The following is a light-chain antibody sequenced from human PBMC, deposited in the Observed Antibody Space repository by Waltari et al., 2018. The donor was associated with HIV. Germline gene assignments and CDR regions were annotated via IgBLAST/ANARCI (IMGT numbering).Light chain of an antibody. J-gene: IGLJ2*01. V-gene: IGLV2-14*03. Sequence: QSALTQPASVSGSPGQSITISCPGTSSDVGGYHYVSWYQHHPGKAPRLRIYDVSTRPSGVSNRFSGSKSGNTASLTISGLQAEDEADYYCSSYTSSSTLIFGGGTKLTVL. CDR3: SSYTSSSTLI. CDR1: SSDVGGYHY. CDR2: DVS.